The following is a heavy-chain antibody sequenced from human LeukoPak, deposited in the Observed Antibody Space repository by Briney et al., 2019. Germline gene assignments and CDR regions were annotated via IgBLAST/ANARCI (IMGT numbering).Heavy chain of an antibody. D-gene: IGHD1-14*01. V-gene: IGHV3-11*01. Sequence: GGSLRLSCAASGFTFNDYYITWIRQAPGKGLEWVSYISSSGLTTVYADSVKGRFTITRDNAHNFMSLQMNSLRSEDTAVYYCARDTNNGLDVWGRGTTVTVSS. J-gene: IGHJ6*02. CDR3: ARDTNNGLDV. CDR1: GFTFNDYY. CDR2: ISSSGLTT.